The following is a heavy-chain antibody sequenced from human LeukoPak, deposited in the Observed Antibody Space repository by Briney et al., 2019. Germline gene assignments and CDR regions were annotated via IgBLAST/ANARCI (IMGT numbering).Heavy chain of an antibody. D-gene: IGHD5-24*01. Sequence: ETLSLTCTVSGGSISSYYWSWIRQPPGKGLEWIGYIYYSGNTSYNPSLKSRLTISVDTSKNQFSLKLSSVTAADTAVYYCARESRRDGYKFDYWGQGTLVTVSA. CDR3: ARESRRDGYKFDY. CDR1: GGSISSYY. V-gene: IGHV4-59*01. J-gene: IGHJ4*02. CDR2: IYYSGNT.